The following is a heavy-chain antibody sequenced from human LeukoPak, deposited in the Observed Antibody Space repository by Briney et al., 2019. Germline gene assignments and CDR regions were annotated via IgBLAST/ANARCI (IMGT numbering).Heavy chain of an antibody. V-gene: IGHV3-7*01. CDR3: AGVKVGR. J-gene: IGHJ4*02. D-gene: IGHD3-22*01. CDR2: IKEDGSEK. CDR1: GFTFSNYW. Sequence: GGSLRLSCAASGFTFSNYWMTWVRQAPGKGLEWVANIKEDGSEKYYVDSVKGRFTVSRDNAKNSLYLQMNSLSAEDTAVYYCAGVKVGRWGQGTLVTVSS.